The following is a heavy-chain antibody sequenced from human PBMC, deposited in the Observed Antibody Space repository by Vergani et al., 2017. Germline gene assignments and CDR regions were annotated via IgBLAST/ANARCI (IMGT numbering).Heavy chain of an antibody. CDR1: GFSLSTTGMC. D-gene: IGHD1-26*01. CDR3: ARIIGGGSFIRD. Sequence: QVTLSESGPSLVKPTQTLTLTCSFSGFSLSTTGMCVSWVRQPPGNALEWLARIDWDDDKYYSTSLKTRLAISKDTSKNQVVLTMTNMHPVDTATYYCARIIGGGSFIRDWGQGNLVTVSS. V-gene: IGHV2-70*13. CDR2: IDWDDDK. J-gene: IGHJ4*02.